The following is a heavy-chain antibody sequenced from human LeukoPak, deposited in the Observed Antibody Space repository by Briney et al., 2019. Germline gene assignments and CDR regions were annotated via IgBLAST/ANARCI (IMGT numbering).Heavy chain of an antibody. D-gene: IGHD6-19*01. V-gene: IGHV6-1*01. CDR2: TYYRSKWYN. J-gene: IGHJ4*02. Sequence: SQTLSLTCAISGDSVSSNSAAWNWIRQSPSRGPEWLGRTYYRSKWYNDYAVSVKSRITINPDTSKDQFSLKLSSVTAADTAVYYCARGPRGSGWYRVTYYFDYWGQGTLVTVSS. CDR3: ARGPRGSGWYRVTYYFDY. CDR1: GDSVSSNSAA.